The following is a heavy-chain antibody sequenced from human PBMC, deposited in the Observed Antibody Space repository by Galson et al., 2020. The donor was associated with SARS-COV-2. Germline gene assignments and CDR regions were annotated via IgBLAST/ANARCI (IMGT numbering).Heavy chain of an antibody. CDR2: INAGNGYT. J-gene: IGHJ6*03. V-gene: IGHV1-3*01. CDR3: ARLKYSGYHYYYMDV. Sequence: ASVKVTCNASGYTFTSFALHRVRQEPGQRLEWMGFINAGNGYTKYSQKFQDRVTITRDTSASAAYMELSSLRSEDTAVYFCARLKYSGYHYYYMDVWGKGTTVTVSS. CDR1: GYTFTSFA. D-gene: IGHD5-12*01.